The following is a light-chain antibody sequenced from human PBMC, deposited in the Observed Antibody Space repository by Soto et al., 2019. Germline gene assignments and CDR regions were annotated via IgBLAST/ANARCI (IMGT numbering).Light chain of an antibody. J-gene: IGKJ1*01. CDR2: DAS. CDR1: QSVSSSY. V-gene: IGKV3-20*01. CDR3: QKYGSSLVT. Sequence: EIVLTQSPGTLSLSPGEGATLSCRASQSVSSSYLAWYQQKPGQAPRLLIYDASSRATGIPDRFSGSGSGTDFTLTISRLEPEDFGVYYCQKYGSSLVTFGQGTKVEIK.